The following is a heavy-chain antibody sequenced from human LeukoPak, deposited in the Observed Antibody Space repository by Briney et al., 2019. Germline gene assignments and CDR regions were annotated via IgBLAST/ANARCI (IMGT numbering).Heavy chain of an antibody. CDR3: ARDDGGCGEQFDY. Sequence: GGSLRLSCAASGFTFSSYSMDWVRQAPGKGLEWVSSIYYTSSYIYYADSVKGRFTTSRDNAKNSLDLQMNSLRAEDTAVYYCARDDGGCGEQFDYWGQGTLVTVSS. CDR1: GFTFSSYS. CDR2: IYYTSSYI. V-gene: IGHV3-21*01. J-gene: IGHJ4*02. D-gene: IGHD3-10*01.